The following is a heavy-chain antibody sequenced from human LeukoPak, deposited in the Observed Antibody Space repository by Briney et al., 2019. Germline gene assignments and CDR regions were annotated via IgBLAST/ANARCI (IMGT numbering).Heavy chain of an antibody. Sequence: PGRSLRLSCAASGFTFSSYAMHWVRQAPGKGLEWVAVISYDGSNKYYADSVKGRFTISRDNSKNTLYLQMNSLRAEDTAVYYCARDAVQKYSSSWYDGMLDYWGRGTLVTVSS. V-gene: IGHV3-30*04. CDR2: ISYDGSNK. D-gene: IGHD6-13*01. J-gene: IGHJ4*02. CDR3: ARDAVQKYSSSWYDGMLDY. CDR1: GFTFSSYA.